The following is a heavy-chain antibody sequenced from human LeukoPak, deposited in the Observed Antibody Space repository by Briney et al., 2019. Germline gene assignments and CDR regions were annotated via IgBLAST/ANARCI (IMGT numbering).Heavy chain of an antibody. CDR1: GFTFDDYA. Sequence: GGSLRLSCAASGFTFDDYAMHWVRQAPGKGLEWVSGISWNSGSIGYADSVKGRFTISRDNSKNTLYLQMNSLRAEDTAVYYCARAGLTYLTTVTTWFAYWGQGTLVTVSS. CDR3: ARAGLTYLTTVTTWFAY. J-gene: IGHJ4*02. V-gene: IGHV3-9*01. D-gene: IGHD4-17*01. CDR2: ISWNSGSI.